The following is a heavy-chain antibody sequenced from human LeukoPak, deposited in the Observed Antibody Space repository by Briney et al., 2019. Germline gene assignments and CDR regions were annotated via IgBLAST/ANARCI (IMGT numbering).Heavy chain of an antibody. CDR1: GYTFTSYY. V-gene: IGHV1-46*01. Sequence: GASVKVSCKASGYTFTSYYIHWVRQAPGQGLEWMGIINPSGGSTSYARKFQGRVTMTRDTSTSTVYMELSSLRSEDTAVYYCARDPRYCSGGSCYNFRFDPWGRGTLVTVSS. J-gene: IGHJ5*02. D-gene: IGHD2-15*01. CDR3: ARDPRYCSGGSCYNFRFDP. CDR2: INPSGGST.